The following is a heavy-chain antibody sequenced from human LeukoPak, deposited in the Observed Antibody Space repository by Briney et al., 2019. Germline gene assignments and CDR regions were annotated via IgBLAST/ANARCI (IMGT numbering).Heavy chain of an antibody. V-gene: IGHV1-69*01. CDR2: IIPISGTA. CDR1: GGTFSSYA. D-gene: IGHD6-13*01. Sequence: GSSVKVSCKASGGTFSSYAISWVRQAPGQGLEWMGGIIPISGTANYAQKFQGRVTSTEDESTSTAYMELSSLRSEDTAVYYCAREGVRSSCYDYWGQGTLVTVSS. J-gene: IGHJ4*02. CDR3: AREGVRSSCYDY.